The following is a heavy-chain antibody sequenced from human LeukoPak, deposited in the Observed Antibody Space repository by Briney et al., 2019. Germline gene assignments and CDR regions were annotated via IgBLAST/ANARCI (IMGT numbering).Heavy chain of an antibody. V-gene: IGHV3-48*04. CDR2: IDGSSANI. D-gene: IGHD5-24*01. J-gene: IGHJ4*02. CDR3: ATYGREGYKGFY. CDR1: GFTFNKYS. Sequence: PGGSLRLSCAASGFTFNKYSMSWVRQAPGKGLEWITYIDGSSANIYYADSVKGRFTTSRDNAKNSVYLHMNSLRAEDTAVYYCATYGREGYKGFYWGQGTLVTVSS.